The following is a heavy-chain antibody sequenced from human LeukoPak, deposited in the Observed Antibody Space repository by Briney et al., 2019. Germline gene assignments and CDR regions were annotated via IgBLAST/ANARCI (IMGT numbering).Heavy chain of an antibody. Sequence: SETLSLTCAVYDGSFSGYYWSWIRQPPGKGLEWIGEINHSGSTNYNPSLKSRVTISLDTSKSQFSLKVRYVTAADTAIYYCARERPGGSGYYDTWGQGTLVTVSS. CDR2: INHSGST. CDR3: ARERPGGSGYYDT. V-gene: IGHV4-34*01. J-gene: IGHJ5*02. CDR1: DGSFSGYY. D-gene: IGHD5-12*01.